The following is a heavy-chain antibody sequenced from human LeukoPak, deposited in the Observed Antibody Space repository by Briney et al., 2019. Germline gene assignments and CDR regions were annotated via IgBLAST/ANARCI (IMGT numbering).Heavy chain of an antibody. J-gene: IGHJ3*02. V-gene: IGHV4-61*02. D-gene: IGHD3-22*01. CDR1: GGSISSGGYY. CDR3: ARDPLPYDSSGYYFDAFDI. CDR2: IYTSGST. Sequence: SQTLSLTCAVSGGSISSGGYYWSWIRQPAGKGLEWIGRIYTSGSTNYNPSLKSRVTMSVDTSKNQFSLKLSSVTAADTAVYYCARDPLPYDSSGYYFDAFDIWGQGTMVTVSS.